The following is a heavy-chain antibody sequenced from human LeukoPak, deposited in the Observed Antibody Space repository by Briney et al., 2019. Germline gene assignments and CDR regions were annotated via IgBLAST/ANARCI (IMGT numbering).Heavy chain of an antibody. Sequence: SETLSLTCTVSGGSISSYYWNWIRQPPGKGLEWIGYIYYSVSTNYNPSLKSRVTISVDTSKNQFSLKLSSVTAADTAVYYCARGADSSGYYSIFYFDYWGQGALVTVSS. V-gene: IGHV4-59*01. D-gene: IGHD3-22*01. CDR2: IYYSVST. J-gene: IGHJ4*02. CDR1: GGSISSYY. CDR3: ARGADSSGYYSIFYFDY.